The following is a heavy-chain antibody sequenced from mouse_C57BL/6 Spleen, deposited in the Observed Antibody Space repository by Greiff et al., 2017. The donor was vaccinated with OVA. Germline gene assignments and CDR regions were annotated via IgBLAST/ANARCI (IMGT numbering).Heavy chain of an antibody. J-gene: IGHJ2*01. V-gene: IGHV5-6*01. D-gene: IGHD1-1*01. CDR3: ANYYGSRPGYFDY. CDR1: GFTFSSYG. CDR2: ISSGGSYT. Sequence: EVMLVESGGDLVKPGGSLKLSCAASGFTFSSYGMSWVRQTPDKRLEWVATISSGGSYTYYPDSVKGRFTISRDNAKNTLYLQLSSLKSEDTAMYYGANYYGSRPGYFDYWGQGTTLTVSS.